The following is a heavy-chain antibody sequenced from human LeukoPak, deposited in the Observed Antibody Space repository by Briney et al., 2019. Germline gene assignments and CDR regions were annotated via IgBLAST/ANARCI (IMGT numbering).Heavy chain of an antibody. Sequence: GGSLRLSCAASGFTFSDFYMSWIRQAPGRGLEWVSYISPSATYTKYADSVKGRFTIPRDNAKNSLYLQMNSLRAEDTAVYYCAREGRSGSYLGRFDPWGQGTLVTVSS. CDR1: GFTFSDFY. CDR2: ISPSATYT. V-gene: IGHV3-11*05. CDR3: AREGRSGSYLGRFDP. J-gene: IGHJ5*02. D-gene: IGHD1-26*01.